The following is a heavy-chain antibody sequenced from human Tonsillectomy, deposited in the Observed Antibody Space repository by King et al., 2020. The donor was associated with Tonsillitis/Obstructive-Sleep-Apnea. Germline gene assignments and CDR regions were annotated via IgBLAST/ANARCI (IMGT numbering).Heavy chain of an antibody. CDR2: ISGDGGST. D-gene: IGHD3-9*01. V-gene: IGHV3-43*02. Sequence: VQLVESGGGVVQPGGSLRLSCAASGFTFDDYAMHWVRQAPGKGLEWVSLISGDGGSTYYADSVKGRFTISRDNSKNSLYLQMNSLRTEDTALYYCAKKSLSRADYDMLTGVPREVGYYYYYMDVWGKGTTVTVSS. CDR1: GFTFDDYA. J-gene: IGHJ6*03. CDR3: AKKSLSRADYDMLTGVPREVGYYYYYMDV.